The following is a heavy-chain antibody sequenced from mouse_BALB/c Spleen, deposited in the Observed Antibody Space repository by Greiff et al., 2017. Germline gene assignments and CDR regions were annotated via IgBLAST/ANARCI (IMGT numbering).Heavy chain of an antibody. CDR1: GFSLTGYG. J-gene: IGHJ4*01. D-gene: IGHD2-2*01. V-gene: IGHV2-6-7*01. Sequence: VQRVESGPGLVAPSQSLSITCTVPGFSLTGYGVNWVRQPPGKGLEWLGMIWGDGSTDYNSALKSRLSISKDNSKSQVFLKMNSLQTDDTARYYCARVGYDALYYAMDYWGQGTSVTVSS. CDR2: IWGDGST. CDR3: ARVGYDALYYAMDY.